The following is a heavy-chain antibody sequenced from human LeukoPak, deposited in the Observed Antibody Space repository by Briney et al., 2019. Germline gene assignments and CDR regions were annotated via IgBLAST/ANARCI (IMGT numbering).Heavy chain of an antibody. CDR2: IFASGST. Sequence: PWETLSLARSVSGGSISNYYWNWLRQPAGNGLDWIGRIFASGSTNYNPSRKSRVTISIDKSKNHFSLHLKSVTAAGTAFYYCARDFYGDDGQPPFDYWGQGIQGTVSS. CDR1: GGSISNYY. CDR3: ARDFYGDDGQPPFDY. D-gene: IGHD2/OR15-2a*01. J-gene: IGHJ4*02. V-gene: IGHV4-4*07.